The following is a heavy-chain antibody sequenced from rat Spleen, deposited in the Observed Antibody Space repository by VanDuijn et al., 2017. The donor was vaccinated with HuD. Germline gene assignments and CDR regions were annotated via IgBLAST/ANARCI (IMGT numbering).Heavy chain of an antibody. Sequence: EVQLVESGGDLVKPGGSLKLSCAASGFTFSDFHLAWVRQAPTKGLEWVASINYDGSSTYYRDSVKGRFTISKNNAKRTLYLQMNSLRSEDTATYYCTRGGFYRHWGQGVMVTVSS. D-gene: IGHD1-2*01. CDR1: GFTFSDFH. CDR2: INYDGSST. V-gene: IGHV5-20*01. J-gene: IGHJ2*01. CDR3: TRGGFYRH.